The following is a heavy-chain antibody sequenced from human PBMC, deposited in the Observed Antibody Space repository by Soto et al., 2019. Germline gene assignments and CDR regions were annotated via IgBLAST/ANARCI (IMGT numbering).Heavy chain of an antibody. D-gene: IGHD4-17*01. CDR2: IYHSGST. Sequence: SETLSLTCTVSGGSISSYYWSWIRQPPGKGLEWIGYIYHSGSTYYNPSLKSRVTISVDRSTNQFSLKLSSVTAADTAVYYCARVYGDYLDYWGQGTLVTVSS. CDR1: GGSISSYY. CDR3: ARVYGDYLDY. V-gene: IGHV4-59*12. J-gene: IGHJ4*02.